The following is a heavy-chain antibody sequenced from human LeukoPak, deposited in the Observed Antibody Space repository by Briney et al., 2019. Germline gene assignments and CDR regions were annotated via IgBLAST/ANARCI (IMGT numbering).Heavy chain of an antibody. V-gene: IGHV3-30*02. J-gene: IGHJ4*02. CDR1: GFIFIGYG. Sequence: RTGGSLRLSCAASGFIFIGYGMHWVRQAPGKGPEWVAFIRPDGHNKYYADSVKGRFTISRDNAKNSLYLQMNSLRAEDTAVYYCAQSPDIAALDYWGQGTLVTVSS. CDR2: IRPDGHNK. CDR3: AQSPDIAALDY. D-gene: IGHD6-6*01.